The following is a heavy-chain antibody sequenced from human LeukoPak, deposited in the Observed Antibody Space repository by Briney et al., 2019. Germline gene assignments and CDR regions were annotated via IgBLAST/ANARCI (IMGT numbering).Heavy chain of an antibody. Sequence: ASVKVSCEASGYTFTAYYIHWVRQAPGQGLEWMGWINPNSGGTNYAQKFQGRVTMTRDTSSSTAHMELSRLRSDDTAVYYCARDHSYYDSGSYSNVDYWGQRTLVTVSS. J-gene: IGHJ4*02. V-gene: IGHV1-2*02. CDR2: INPNSGGT. CDR3: ARDHSYYDSGSYSNVDY. D-gene: IGHD3-10*01. CDR1: GYTFTAYY.